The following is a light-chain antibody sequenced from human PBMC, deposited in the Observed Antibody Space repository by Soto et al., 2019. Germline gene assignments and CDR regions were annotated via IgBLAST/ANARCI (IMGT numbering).Light chain of an antibody. V-gene: IGKV3-20*01. CDR1: QRVSSSY. J-gene: IGKJ2*01. Sequence: EIVLTQSPGTLSLSPGERATLSCRASQRVSSSYLAWYQQKPGQAPRLLIYGASSRATGIPDRFSGSGSGTDFTLTISRLEHEAFAVYYCQQYGSSPPYTFGQGTKLEIK. CDR2: GAS. CDR3: QQYGSSPPYT.